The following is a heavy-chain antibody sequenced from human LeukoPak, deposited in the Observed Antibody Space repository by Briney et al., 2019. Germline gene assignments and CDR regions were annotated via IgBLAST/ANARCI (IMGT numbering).Heavy chain of an antibody. Sequence: SETLSLTCSVSGGSISSYYWSWIRQPPGKGLEWIGYIYYSGSTNYNSSFKSRVTISVDTSKNQFSLKLSSVTAADTAVYYCARHMSRGSGSYQTLYFDYWGQGTLVTVSS. D-gene: IGHD3-10*01. CDR2: IYYSGST. CDR1: GGSISSYY. J-gene: IGHJ4*02. V-gene: IGHV4-59*08. CDR3: ARHMSRGSGSYQTLYFDY.